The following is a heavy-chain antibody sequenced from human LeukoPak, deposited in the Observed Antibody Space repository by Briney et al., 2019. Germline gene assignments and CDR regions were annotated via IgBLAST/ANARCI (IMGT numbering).Heavy chain of an antibody. CDR3: ARSESGSYYGGSFDY. J-gene: IGHJ4*02. V-gene: IGHV1-2*02. D-gene: IGHD1-26*01. CDR2: INPNSGGT. Sequence: GASVKVSCKASGYTFTGYYMHWVRQAPGQGLEWMGWINPNSGGTNYAQKFQGRVTMTRDTSISTAYMELSRLRSDDTAVYYCARSESGSYYGGSFDYWGQGTLVTVSS. CDR1: GYTFTGYY.